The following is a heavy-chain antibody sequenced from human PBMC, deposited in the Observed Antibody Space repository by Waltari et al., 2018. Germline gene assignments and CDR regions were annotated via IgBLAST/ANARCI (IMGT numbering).Heavy chain of an antibody. J-gene: IGHJ4*02. CDR2: IHFDGGQT. D-gene: IGHD3-10*01. V-gene: IGHV3-30*02. CDR1: GFTIGSYG. Sequence: QVQLVESGGGVVQPGMSLRLSCAASGFTIGSYGMHWVRQAPGKVLELVALIHFDGGQTYYGDSVRDRFTISTDNSKNTLYLDMNSLKLNDTAIYYCAKDAFGNTYLDHWGQGTLVTVAS. CDR3: AKDAFGNTYLDH.